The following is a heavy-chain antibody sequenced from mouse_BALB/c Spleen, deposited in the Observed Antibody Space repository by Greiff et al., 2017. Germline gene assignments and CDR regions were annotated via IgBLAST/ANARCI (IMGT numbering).Heavy chain of an antibody. CDR3: EERVGDDAMDY. Sequence: VQLQQSGAELVQPGASVKISCKATGYTFSSYWIEWVKQRPGHGLEWIGEILPGSGSTYYNEKVKGKATVTADTSSNTAYMQLSSLTSEDSAVYYCEERVGDDAMDYWGQGTSVTVSS. V-gene: IGHV1-9*01. CDR2: ILPGSGST. J-gene: IGHJ4*01. CDR1: GYTFSSYW. D-gene: IGHD3-1*01.